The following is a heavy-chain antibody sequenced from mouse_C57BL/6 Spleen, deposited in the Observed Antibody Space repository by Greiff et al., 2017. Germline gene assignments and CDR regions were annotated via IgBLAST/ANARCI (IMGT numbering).Heavy chain of an antibody. V-gene: IGHV1-61*01. Sequence: VQLQQPGAELVRPGSSVKLSCKASGYTFTSYWMDWVKQRPGQGLEWIGNIYPSDSETHYNQKFKDKATLTVDKSSITAYMQLSSLTSEDSAVYYCARRSYYGNYFDYWGQGTTLTVSS. J-gene: IGHJ2*01. CDR3: ARRSYYGNYFDY. CDR1: GYTFTSYW. CDR2: IYPSDSET. D-gene: IGHD2-1*01.